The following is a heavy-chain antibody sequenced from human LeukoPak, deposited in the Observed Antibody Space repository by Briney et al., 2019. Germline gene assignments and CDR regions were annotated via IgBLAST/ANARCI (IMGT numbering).Heavy chain of an antibody. CDR3: ARDPADDWLSRFDY. V-gene: IGHV3-30*04. Sequence: GGSLRLSCAASGFTFSSYAMHWVRQAPGKGLEWVAVISYDGSNKYYADSVKGRFTISRDNSKNTLYLQMNSPRAEDTAVYYCARDPADDWLSRFDYWGQGTLVTVSS. D-gene: IGHD3-9*01. J-gene: IGHJ4*02. CDR1: GFTFSSYA. CDR2: ISYDGSNK.